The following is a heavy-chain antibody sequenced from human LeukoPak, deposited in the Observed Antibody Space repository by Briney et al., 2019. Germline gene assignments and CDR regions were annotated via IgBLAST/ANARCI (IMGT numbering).Heavy chain of an antibody. D-gene: IGHD1-26*01. CDR1: GFTFSSYN. CDR2: ITSSSSYI. V-gene: IGHV3-21*06. J-gene: IGHJ6*03. Sequence: GGSLRLSCAASGFTFSSYNMNWVRQAPGKGLEWVPSITSSSSYIYYADSVKGRFTISSDNAKNSLYLQMDSLRVEDTAEYYCARDPYSGNYGAYYYYYMDVWGKGTTVTVSS. CDR3: ARDPYSGNYGAYYYYYMDV.